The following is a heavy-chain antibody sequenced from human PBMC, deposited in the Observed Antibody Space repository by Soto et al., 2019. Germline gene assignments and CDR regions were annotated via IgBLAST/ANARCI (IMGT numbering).Heavy chain of an antibody. D-gene: IGHD1-26*01. Sequence: SETLSLTCTVSSASISGYYWNWIRQPPGKGLEWIGYIYYRGSTIYNPSLRSRVTISLDTSKNQFSLTLGSVTTADTAVYYCAREVGASPDYFDFWGQGIQVTVSS. V-gene: IGHV4-59*01. CDR1: SASISGYY. CDR2: IYYRGST. J-gene: IGHJ4*02. CDR3: AREVGASPDYFDF.